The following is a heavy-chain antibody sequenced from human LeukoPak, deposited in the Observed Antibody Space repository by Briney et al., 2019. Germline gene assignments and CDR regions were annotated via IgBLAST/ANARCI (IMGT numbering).Heavy chain of an antibody. D-gene: IGHD4-17*01. V-gene: IGHV4-39*02. J-gene: IGHJ6*03. CDR2: VHYSGGS. Sequence: SETLSLTCTVSGGSISSSTYYWGWIRQSPGKGLEWIGSVHYSGGSYYNPSLKSRVTISLNTSKNQFSLKLSSVTAADTAVYYCAKDQYGDYGDYYYYMDVWGKGTTVTVSS. CDR3: AKDQYGDYGDYYYYMDV. CDR1: GGSISSSTYY.